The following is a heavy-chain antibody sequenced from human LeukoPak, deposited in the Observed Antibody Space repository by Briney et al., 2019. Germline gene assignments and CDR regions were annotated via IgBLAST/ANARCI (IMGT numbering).Heavy chain of an antibody. CDR3: AKGKDYYDSSGYYAPFDY. J-gene: IGHJ4*02. V-gene: IGHV3-66*01. CDR1: GFTVSSNY. Sequence: SGGSLRLSCAASGFTVSSNYMSWVRQAPGKGLEWVSLTYSGGSTYYADSVKGRFTISRDNSKNTLYLQMNSLRAEDTAVYYCAKGKDYYDSSGYYAPFDYWGQGTLVTVSS. CDR2: TYSGGST. D-gene: IGHD3-22*01.